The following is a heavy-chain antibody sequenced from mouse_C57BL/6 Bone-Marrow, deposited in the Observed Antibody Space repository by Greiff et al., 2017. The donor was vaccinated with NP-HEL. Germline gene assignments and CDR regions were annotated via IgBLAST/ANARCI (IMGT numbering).Heavy chain of an antibody. CDR2: IDPNSGGT. CDR1: GYTFTSYW. J-gene: IGHJ4*01. Sequence: QVQLQQPGAELVKPGASVKLSCKASGYTFTSYWMHWVKQRPGRGLEWIGRIDPNSGGTKYNEKFKSKATLTVDKPSSTAYMQLSSLTSEDSAVYYCAREVGYGSSAYAMDYWGQGTSVTGSS. CDR3: AREVGYGSSAYAMDY. V-gene: IGHV1-62-3*01. D-gene: IGHD1-1*01.